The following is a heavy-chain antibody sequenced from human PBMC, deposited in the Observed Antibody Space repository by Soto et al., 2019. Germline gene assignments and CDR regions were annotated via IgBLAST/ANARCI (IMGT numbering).Heavy chain of an antibody. CDR3: ARTLYSGSYSYYYYYGMDV. CDR1: GGTFSSYT. CDR2: IIPILGIA. Sequence: ASVKVSCKASGGTFSSYTISWVRQAPGQGLEWMGRIIPILGIANYAQKFQGRVTITADKSTSTAYMELSSLRSEDTAVYYCARTLYSGSYSYYYYYGMDVWGQGTTVTVSS. V-gene: IGHV1-69*02. J-gene: IGHJ6*02. D-gene: IGHD1-26*01.